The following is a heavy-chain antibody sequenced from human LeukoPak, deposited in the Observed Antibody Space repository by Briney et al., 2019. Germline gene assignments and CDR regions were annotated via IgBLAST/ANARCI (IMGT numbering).Heavy chain of an antibody. CDR1: GFTFSSYE. V-gene: IGHV3-48*03. D-gene: IGHD5-18*01. CDR3: AGGRGYSYGFFDY. J-gene: IGHJ4*02. CDR2: ISSSGSTI. Sequence: GGSLRLSCAASGFTFSSYEMNWVRQAPGKGLEWVSYISSSGSTIYYADSVKGRFTISRDNAKNSLYLQMNSLRAEDTAVYNCAGGRGYSYGFFDYWGQGILVTVSS.